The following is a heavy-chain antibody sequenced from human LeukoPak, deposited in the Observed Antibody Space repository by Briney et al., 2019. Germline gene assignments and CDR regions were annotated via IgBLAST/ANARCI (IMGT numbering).Heavy chain of an antibody. CDR1: GFTFSSYS. D-gene: IGHD2-2*01. CDR2: ISSGSSTI. V-gene: IGHV3-48*01. CDR3: ARWCSSSSCFRGFDY. Sequence: GGSLRLSCAASGFTFSSYSTNWVRQAPGKGLEWVSYISSGSSTIYYADSVKGRFTISRDNAKNSLYLQMNSLRAEDTAVYYCARWCSSSSCFRGFDYWGQGTLVTVSS. J-gene: IGHJ4*02.